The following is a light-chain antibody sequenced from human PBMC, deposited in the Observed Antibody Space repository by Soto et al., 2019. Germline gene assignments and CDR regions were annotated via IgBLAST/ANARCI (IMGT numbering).Light chain of an antibody. CDR1: SSNIGNNY. J-gene: IGLJ2*01. V-gene: IGLV1-51*01. CDR2: DNY. Sequence: QSVLTQPPSVSAAPGQTVTISCSGSSSNIGNNYVSWYQHLPGSAPKLLIYDNYKRPSGIPDRFSGSKSGTSATLDITGLQTGDEADYYCGTWDSSLSRVVFGGGTKLTVL. CDR3: GTWDSSLSRVV.